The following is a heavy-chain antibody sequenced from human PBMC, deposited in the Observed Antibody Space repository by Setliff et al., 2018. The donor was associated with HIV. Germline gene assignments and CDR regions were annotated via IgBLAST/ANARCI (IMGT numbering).Heavy chain of an antibody. CDR2: IYYTGSA. D-gene: IGHD2-21*01. CDR1: GGSINNGDFY. Sequence: SETLSLTCTVSGGSINNGDFYWSWIRQFPGKGLQSIGYIYYTGSAYYNPSLRSRVTISIDTSKNQFSLRLTSVTAADTAVFYCARMIRPHYNGGDYPWGRGTLVTVSS. CDR3: ARMIRPHYNGGDYP. J-gene: IGHJ5*02. V-gene: IGHV4-31*03.